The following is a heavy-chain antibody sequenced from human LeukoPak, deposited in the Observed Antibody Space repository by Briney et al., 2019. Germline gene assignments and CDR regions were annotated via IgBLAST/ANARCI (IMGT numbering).Heavy chain of an antibody. V-gene: IGHV1-2*02. D-gene: IGHD3-22*01. CDR3: ARFGYYYDSSGVKLTEACEI. CDR2: INPNSGGT. J-gene: IGHJ3*02. CDR1: GYTFTGYY. Sequence: ASVKVSCKAAGYTFTGYYAHWMRHAPGQGLEWMGWINPNSGGTNYAQKFQGRVTMTRDTSISTAYMELSRLRSDDTAVYYCARFGYYYDSSGVKLTEACEIRGEGTMVTVSS.